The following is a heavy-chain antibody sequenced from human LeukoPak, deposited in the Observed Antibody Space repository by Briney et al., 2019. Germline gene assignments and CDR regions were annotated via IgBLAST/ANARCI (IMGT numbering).Heavy chain of an antibody. Sequence: SETLSLTCTVSGGSISSYYWSWIRQPPGKGLEWIGYIYYSGSTNYNPSLKSRVTISVDTSKNQFSLKLSSVTAADTAVYYCARLKGYGDYESHYYGMDVWGQGTTVTVSS. V-gene: IGHV4-59*08. CDR2: IYYSGST. CDR3: ARLKGYGDYESHYYGMDV. CDR1: GGSISSYY. D-gene: IGHD4-17*01. J-gene: IGHJ6*02.